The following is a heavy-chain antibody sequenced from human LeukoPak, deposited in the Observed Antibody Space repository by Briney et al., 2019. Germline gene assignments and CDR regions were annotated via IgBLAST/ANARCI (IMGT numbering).Heavy chain of an antibody. J-gene: IGHJ4*02. Sequence: PSETLSLTCTVSGGSINGHYWSWIRQPPGKGLEWLGYLYYTGTTHNNPSIGSRVTISVDTSKNQFSLRLSSVTAADTAVYYCARGSGGSLDSWGQGTLVIVSS. CDR1: GGSINGHY. D-gene: IGHD3-10*01. CDR3: ARGSGGSLDS. V-gene: IGHV4-59*11. CDR2: LYYTGTT.